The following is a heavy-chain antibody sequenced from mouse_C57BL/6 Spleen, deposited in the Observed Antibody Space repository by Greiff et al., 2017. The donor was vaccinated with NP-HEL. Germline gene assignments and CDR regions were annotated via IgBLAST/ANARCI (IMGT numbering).Heavy chain of an antibody. J-gene: IGHJ2*01. V-gene: IGHV1-61*01. CDR2: IYPSDSET. CDR3: ARGGVYFDY. CDR1: GYTFTSYW. Sequence: QVQLQQSGAELVRPGSSVKLSCKASGYTFTSYWMDWVKQRPGQGLEWIGNIYPSDSETHYNHKFKDKATLTVDKSSSTAYMQLSSLTSEDSAVYYGARGGVYFDYWGQGTTLTVSS.